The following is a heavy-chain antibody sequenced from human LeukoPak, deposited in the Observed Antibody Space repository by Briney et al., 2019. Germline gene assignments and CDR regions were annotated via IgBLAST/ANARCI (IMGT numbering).Heavy chain of an antibody. D-gene: IGHD3-10*01. Sequence: GGSLRLSCAVSGFTFSSYCMHWVRQAPGKGLEWVAVIWYDGSNKYYADSVKGRFTISRDNSKNTLYLQMNSLRAEDTAVYYCAREIRSDYYGSGKVVDYWGQRTLVTVSS. CDR1: GFTFSSYC. J-gene: IGHJ4*02. V-gene: IGHV3-33*01. CDR2: IWYDGSNK. CDR3: AREIRSDYYGSGKVVDY.